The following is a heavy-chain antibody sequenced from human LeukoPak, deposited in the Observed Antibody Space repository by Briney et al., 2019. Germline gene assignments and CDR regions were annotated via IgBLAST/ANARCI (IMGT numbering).Heavy chain of an antibody. CDR1: GGTFTSYA. J-gene: IGHJ5*02. CDR3: ARKLRLGGNWFDP. CDR2: IIPISGTT. Sequence: GSSVNVSCKTSGGTFTSYAITWVRQAPGQGLEWMGKIIPISGTTNYAQKFQGRVTFTADESTITAYMELSSLRSEDTALYYCARKLRLGGNWFDPWGQGTLVTVSS. D-gene: IGHD1-26*01. V-gene: IGHV1-69*15.